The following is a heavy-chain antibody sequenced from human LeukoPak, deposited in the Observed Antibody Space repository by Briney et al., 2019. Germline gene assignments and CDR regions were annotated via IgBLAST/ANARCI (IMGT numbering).Heavy chain of an antibody. CDR1: GGSISSYY. V-gene: IGHV4-59*08. D-gene: IGHD4-23*01. CDR3: ARLWGPFGGNSETDAFDI. CDR2: IYYSGDT. J-gene: IGHJ3*02. Sequence: PSETLSLTCTVSGGSISSYYWSWIRQPPGKGLEGLGYIYYSGDTNYNPSLKSRVTISVDTSKNQFSLKLSSVTAADTAVYYCARLWGPFGGNSETDAFDIWGQGTMVTVSS.